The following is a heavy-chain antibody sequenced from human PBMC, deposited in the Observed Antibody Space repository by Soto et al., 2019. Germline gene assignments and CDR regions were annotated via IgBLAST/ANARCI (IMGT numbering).Heavy chain of an antibody. J-gene: IGHJ4*02. CDR3: ARDSPYGSGSYSAY. Sequence: SVKVSCKASGGTFSSYTISWVRQAPGQGLEWMGRIIPILGIANYAQKFQGRVTITADKSTSTAYMELSSLRSEDTAVYYCARDSPYGSGSYSAYWGRGTLVTVSS. CDR2: IIPILGIA. V-gene: IGHV1-69*04. D-gene: IGHD3-10*01. CDR1: GGTFSSYT.